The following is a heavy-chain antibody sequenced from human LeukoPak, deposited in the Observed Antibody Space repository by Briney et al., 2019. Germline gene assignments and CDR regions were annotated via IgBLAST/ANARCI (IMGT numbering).Heavy chain of an antibody. V-gene: IGHV4-4*07. J-gene: IGHJ6*03. CDR2: IFTSGIT. D-gene: IGHD3-10*01. CDR3: AREISGSYYNPLGYMDV. Sequence: PSETLSLTCTVSGGSISLYYWHWIRQPAGKGLEWIGRIFTSGITNYNPSLKSRVTMSVDTSKGQFSLALSSVTAADTAVHYCAREISGSYYNPLGYMDVWGKGTTVTVAS. CDR1: GGSISLYY.